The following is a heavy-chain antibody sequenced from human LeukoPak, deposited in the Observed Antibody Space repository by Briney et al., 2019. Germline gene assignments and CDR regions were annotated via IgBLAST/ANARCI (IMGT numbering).Heavy chain of an antibody. J-gene: IGHJ5*02. V-gene: IGHV3-21*01. CDR2: ISSSSSYI. D-gene: IGHD2-2*01. CDR3: ARGGVVPAADNWFDP. Sequence: GGSLRLSCAASGFTFSSYSMNWVRQAPGKGLEWVSSISSSSSYIYYADPVKGRFTISRDNAKNSLYLQMNSLRAEDTAVYYCARGGVVPAADNWFDPWGQGTLVTVSS. CDR1: GFTFSSYS.